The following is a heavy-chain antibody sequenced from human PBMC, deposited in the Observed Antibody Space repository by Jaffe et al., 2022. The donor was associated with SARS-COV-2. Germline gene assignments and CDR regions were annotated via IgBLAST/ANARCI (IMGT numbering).Heavy chain of an antibody. D-gene: IGHD2-8*01. CDR1: GFTFSSYS. J-gene: IGHJ6*02. V-gene: IGHV3-48*02. CDR3: ARAMGMVYDRGRGYYNNAMDV. Sequence: EVQLVESGGGLVQPGGSLRLSCAASGFTFSSYSMYWVRQAPGKGLEWVSYISSSGSTMYYADSVKGRFTISRDNAKSSLYLQMNSLRDDDTAVYYCARAMGMVYDRGRGYYNNAMDVWGQGTTVTVSS. CDR2: ISSSGSTM.